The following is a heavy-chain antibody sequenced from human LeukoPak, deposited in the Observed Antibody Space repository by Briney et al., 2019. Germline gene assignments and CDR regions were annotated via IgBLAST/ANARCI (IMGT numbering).Heavy chain of an antibody. D-gene: IGHD2-2*02. CDR2: INPDDGST. V-gene: IGHV3-74*01. CDR3: AKDPAQVVPAAIGYFDY. J-gene: IGHJ4*02. CDR1: GFTFRKYW. Sequence: GGSLRLSCAASGFTFRKYWLHWVRQAPGKGLVWVSRINPDDGSTSYADSVKGRFTISRDNSKNTLYLQMNSLRAEDTAVYYCAKDPAQVVPAAIGYFDYWGQGTLVTVSS.